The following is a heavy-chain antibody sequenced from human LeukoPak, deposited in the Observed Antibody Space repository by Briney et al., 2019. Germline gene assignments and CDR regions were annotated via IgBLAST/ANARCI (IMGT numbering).Heavy chain of an antibody. D-gene: IGHD3-16*01. CDR2: ISFSGTTI. V-gene: IGHV3-48*03. J-gene: IGHJ2*01. Sequence: PGGSLRLSCAASGFTFCSYEMNWLRQAPGKGLEWVSFISFSGTTIYHADSVKGRFTISRDNAKNSLYLQINSLRAEDTAVYYCARDAGGSSAYWYFDLWGRGTLVTVSS. CDR1: GFTFCSYE. CDR3: ARDAGGSSAYWYFDL.